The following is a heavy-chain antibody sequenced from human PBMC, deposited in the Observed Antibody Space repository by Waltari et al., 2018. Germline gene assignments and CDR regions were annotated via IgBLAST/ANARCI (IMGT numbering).Heavy chain of an antibody. J-gene: IGHJ5*02. CDR2: IKSKTDGGTT. V-gene: IGHV3-15*01. D-gene: IGHD6-19*01. Sequence: EVQLVESGGGLVKPGGSLRLSCAASGFTFSNAWMSCVRQAPGTGLEWVGRIKSKTDGGTTDYAAPVKGRFTISRDDSKNTLYLQMNSLKTEDTAVYYCTTESLVVAGLLNWFDPWGQGTLVTVSS. CDR3: TTESLVVAGLLNWFDP. CDR1: GFTFSNAW.